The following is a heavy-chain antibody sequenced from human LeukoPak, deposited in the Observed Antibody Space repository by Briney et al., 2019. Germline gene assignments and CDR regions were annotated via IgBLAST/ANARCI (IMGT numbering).Heavy chain of an antibody. CDR2: ISSSGAYT. Sequence: GGFLRLSCAASGFTFSDYYMTWIRQAPGKGLEWVSYISSSGAYTDHADSVKGRFTISRDNAKNSLYLRMNSLRADDTAVYYCARSPRDSSGYYYDSWGQETLVTVSS. CDR1: GFTFSDYY. J-gene: IGHJ5*01. CDR3: ARSPRDSSGYYYDS. D-gene: IGHD3-22*01. V-gene: IGHV3-11*06.